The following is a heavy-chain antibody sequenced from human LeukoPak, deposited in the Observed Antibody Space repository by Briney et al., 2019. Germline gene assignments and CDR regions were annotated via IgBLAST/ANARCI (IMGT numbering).Heavy chain of an antibody. D-gene: IGHD4-17*01. CDR3: AKGAGYGDLGYFYYMDV. V-gene: IGHV3-30*02. J-gene: IGHJ6*03. CDR2: VRYDGSDK. Sequence: PGGSLRLSCAASGFTFSTYGMNWVRQAPGKGLEWVAFVRYDGSDKYYVDSVKGRFTISKDNSRNTLYLQMNSLRAEDTAVYYCAKGAGYGDLGYFYYMDVWGKGTTVTVSS. CDR1: GFTFSTYG.